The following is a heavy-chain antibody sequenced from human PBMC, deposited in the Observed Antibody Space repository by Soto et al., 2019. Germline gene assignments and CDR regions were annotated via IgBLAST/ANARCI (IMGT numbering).Heavy chain of an antibody. Sequence: VGSLRLSCAFSGFTFTTYAMSCLRHTPGKWLEWVSVISSGGSGGTTTYYADSVKGRFTMSRDNSKNTVHLQMNSLRVEDTAIYYCAKGGRDFGVYAYQDAFDMWGQGTMVTVSS. V-gene: IGHV3-23*01. CDR1: GFTFTTYA. D-gene: IGHD4-17*01. J-gene: IGHJ3*02. CDR2: ISSGGSGGTTT. CDR3: AKGGRDFGVYAYQDAFDM.